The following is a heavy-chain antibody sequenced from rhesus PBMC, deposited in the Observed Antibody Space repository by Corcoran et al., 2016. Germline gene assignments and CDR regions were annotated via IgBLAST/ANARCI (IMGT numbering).Heavy chain of an antibody. V-gene: IGHV4S10*01. J-gene: IGHJ4*01. Sequence: QVQLQESGPGLVKPSETLSITCAVSGGSISDSYRWSRIRPPPGKGLEWVGYIYGRSTSTTNNPSLKSRVPISKDTSKNQFSLKLSSVTAADTAVYYCARESSPIDYWGQGVLVTVSS. CDR1: GGSISDSYR. CDR2: IYGRSTST. CDR3: ARESSPIDY.